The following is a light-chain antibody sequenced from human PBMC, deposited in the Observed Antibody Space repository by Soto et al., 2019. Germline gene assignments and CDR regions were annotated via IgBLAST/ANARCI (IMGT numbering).Light chain of an antibody. V-gene: IGLV2-14*01. Sequence: SALTHPASVAGSPGQSITISCTGTSSDVGGYKYVSWYQQHPGKAPKLMIYEVSYRPSGVSNRFSGSKSGNTAALTISGLQAEDEADYFCTSYTSNNTLNLLFGEGTK. CDR3: TSYTSNNTLNLL. CDR1: SSDVGGYKY. J-gene: IGLJ2*01. CDR2: EVS.